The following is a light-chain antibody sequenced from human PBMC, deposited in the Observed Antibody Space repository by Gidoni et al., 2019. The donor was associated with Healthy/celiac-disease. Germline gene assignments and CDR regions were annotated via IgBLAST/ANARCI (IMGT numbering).Light chain of an antibody. J-gene: IGKJ2*01. CDR2: AAS. V-gene: IGKV1-39*01. CDR3: QQSYSTPHT. CDR1: QSISRY. Sequence: DIQMTQSPSSLSASVGDSVTITCRASQSISRYLNWDQQKPGKAPKLLIYAASSLQSGVPARFSGSGAGTGITLTISSLQPEDFETYYCQQSYSTPHTFGQGTKLEIK.